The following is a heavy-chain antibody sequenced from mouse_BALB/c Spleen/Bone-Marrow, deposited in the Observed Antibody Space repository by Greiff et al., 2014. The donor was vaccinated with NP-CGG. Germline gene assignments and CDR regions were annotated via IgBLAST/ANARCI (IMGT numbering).Heavy chain of an antibody. V-gene: IGHV1-14*01. J-gene: IGHJ4*01. Sequence: EVQLQQSGPELVKPGASVKVSCKASGYTFTSYVMHWVKQKPGQGLEWIGYINPYNDGTKYNEKFKGKATLTSDKSSSTAYMELSSLTSEDSAVYYCARKVWYYAMDYWGQGTSVTVSS. CDR3: ARKVWYYAMDY. CDR1: GYTFTSYV. CDR2: INPYNDGT. D-gene: IGHD2-10*02.